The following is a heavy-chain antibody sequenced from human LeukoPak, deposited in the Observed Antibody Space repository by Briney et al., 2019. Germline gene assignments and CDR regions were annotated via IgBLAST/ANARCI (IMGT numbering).Heavy chain of an antibody. CDR3: ATLGDFYASGSPDY. Sequence: GGSLSLSCVASGFTFSSYGINWVRQAPGKGLEWVSYISSSASTIDYADFVEGRFTISRDNAKNSLHLQMNSLRADDTAVYYCATLGDFYASGSPDYWVQGTLVTVSS. CDR1: GFTFSSYG. J-gene: IGHJ4*02. CDR2: ISSSASTI. D-gene: IGHD3-10*01. V-gene: IGHV3-48*03.